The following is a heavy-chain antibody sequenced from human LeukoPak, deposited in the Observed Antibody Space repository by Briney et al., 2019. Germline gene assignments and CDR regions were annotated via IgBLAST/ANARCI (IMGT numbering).Heavy chain of an antibody. CDR2: ISYDGSNK. J-gene: IGHJ4*02. CDR3: ATDYFDY. Sequence: GGSLRLSCAASGFTFSSYAMHWVRQAPGKGLEWVAVISYDGSNKYYADSVKGRFTISRDNSKNTLYLQMNSLRAEDTAVYYCATDYFDYWGQGTLVTVSS. CDR1: GFTFSSYA. V-gene: IGHV3-30-3*01.